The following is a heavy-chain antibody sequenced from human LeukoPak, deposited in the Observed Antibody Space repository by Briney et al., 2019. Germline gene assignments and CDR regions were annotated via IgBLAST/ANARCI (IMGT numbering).Heavy chain of an antibody. CDR1: GFTFSSYS. CDR3: AKFHIVVVNGYFDY. Sequence: GGSLRLSCAASGFTFSSYSMNWVRQAPGKGLEWVSSISSSSSYIYYADSVKGRFTISRDYSKNTLYLQMNSLRAEDTAVYYCAKFHIVVVNGYFDYWGQGTLVTVSS. D-gene: IGHD2-21*01. CDR2: ISSSSSYI. J-gene: IGHJ4*02. V-gene: IGHV3-21*04.